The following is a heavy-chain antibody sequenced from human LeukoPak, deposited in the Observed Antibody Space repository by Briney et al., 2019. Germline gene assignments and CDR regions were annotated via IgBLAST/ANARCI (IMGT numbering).Heavy chain of an antibody. V-gene: IGHV3-30*02. CDR2: IWFDGSNK. D-gene: IGHD5-18*01. CDR1: GFTFSSYA. Sequence: PGGSLRLSCAASGFTFSSYAMHWVRQAPGKGLDWVAVIWFDGSNKYYADSVKGRCTISRDKSKNTVYLQMNSLRAEDTAVYYCAKEAGYSYGFDYWGQGTLVTVSS. J-gene: IGHJ4*02. CDR3: AKEAGYSYGFDY.